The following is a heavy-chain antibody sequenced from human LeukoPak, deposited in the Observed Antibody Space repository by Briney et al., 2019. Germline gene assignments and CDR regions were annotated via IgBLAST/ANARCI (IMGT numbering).Heavy chain of an antibody. CDR1: GFTFSSYS. CDR3: ASSSRRDIVVVASDY. J-gene: IGHJ4*02. CDR2: ISSSSSTI. V-gene: IGHV3-48*01. D-gene: IGHD2-15*01. Sequence: GGSLRLSCAASGFTFSSYSMNWVRQAPGKGLEWVSYISSSSSTIYYADSVKGRFTISRDNAKNSLYLQMNSLRAEDTAVYYCASSSRRDIVVVASDYWGQGTLVTVPS.